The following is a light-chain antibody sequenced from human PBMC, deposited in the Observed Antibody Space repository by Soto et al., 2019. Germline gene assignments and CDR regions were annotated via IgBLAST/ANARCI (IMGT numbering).Light chain of an antibody. CDR2: GAS. V-gene: IGKV3D-15*01. J-gene: IGKJ5*01. CDR1: QSVSSN. CDR3: QQYNNWPAIT. Sequence: DIVMTQSPATLSVSPGERFALSCRASQSVSSNLAWYQQKPGQAPRLFIYGASTRATGIPARFSGSGSGTEFTLTISSLQSEDFAVYYCQQYNNWPAITFGQGTRLEI.